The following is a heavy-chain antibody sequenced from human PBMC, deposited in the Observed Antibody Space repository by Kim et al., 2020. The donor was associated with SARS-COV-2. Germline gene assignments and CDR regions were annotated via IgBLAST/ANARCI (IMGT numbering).Heavy chain of an antibody. Sequence: HTPSLKGRVTISVDTSTNQFSLKLSSVTAADTAVYYCARGLAEGTDFDYWGQGTLVTVSS. D-gene: IGHD2-8*02. CDR3: ARGLAEGTDFDY. V-gene: IGHV4-34*01. J-gene: IGHJ4*02.